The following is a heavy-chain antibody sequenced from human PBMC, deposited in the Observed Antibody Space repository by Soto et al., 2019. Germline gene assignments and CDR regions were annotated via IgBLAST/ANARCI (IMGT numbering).Heavy chain of an antibody. D-gene: IGHD2-15*01. CDR1: GGXISSYC. CDR2: IYYSGST. CDR3: ARGGCSGGSCYGY. Sequence: EXLSLNCTFSGGXISSYCWGWIRHPPGKGLECIGYIYYSGSTNYNPSLKSRVTISVDTSKKQFSLKLSSVTAAYTDVYYCARGGCSGGSCYGYWGQGTLGTVSS. J-gene: IGHJ4*02. V-gene: IGHV4-59*01.